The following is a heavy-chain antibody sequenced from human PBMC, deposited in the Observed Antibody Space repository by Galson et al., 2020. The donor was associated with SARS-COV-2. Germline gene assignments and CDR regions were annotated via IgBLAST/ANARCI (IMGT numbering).Heavy chain of an antibody. CDR1: GGSFSGYY. CDR2: INHSGNT. Sequence: SESLCLTCAVFGGSFSGYYWTWIRQPPGKGLEWIGAINHSGNTNYNPSPKSRVTISVDTTKNQFSLRLTSVTAADTAVDHCVRGSIMTTSWYFDLWGRGTLVTVAS. J-gene: IGHJ2*01. D-gene: IGHD4-17*01. CDR3: VRGSIMTTSWYFDL. V-gene: IGHV4-34*01.